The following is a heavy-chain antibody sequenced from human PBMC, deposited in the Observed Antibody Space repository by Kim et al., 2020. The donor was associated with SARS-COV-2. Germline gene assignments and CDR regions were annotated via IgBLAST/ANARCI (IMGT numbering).Heavy chain of an antibody. CDR3: AKDLETTVTTGNAFDI. V-gene: IGHV3-9*01. Sequence: GGSLRLSCAASGFTFDDYAMHWVRQAPGKGLEWVSGISWNSGSIGYADSVKGRFTISRDNAKNSLYLQMNSLRAEDTALYYCAKDLETTVTTGNAFDIWGHGTMVTVSS. D-gene: IGHD4-17*01. CDR2: ISWNSGSI. CDR1: GFTFDDYA. J-gene: IGHJ3*02.